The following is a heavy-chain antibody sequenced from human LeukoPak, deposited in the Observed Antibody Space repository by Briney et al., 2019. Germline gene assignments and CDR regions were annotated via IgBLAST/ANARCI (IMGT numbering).Heavy chain of an antibody. D-gene: IGHD3-10*01. V-gene: IGHV3-23*01. Sequence: GGSLRLSCAASGFTFSSYAMSWVRQAPGKGLEWVSAISGSGGSTYYADSVKGRFTISRDNSKNTLYLQMNSLRAEDTAVYYCAKGVITMVRGEKDYYFDYCGPGTLVTVSS. CDR2: ISGSGGST. J-gene: IGHJ4*02. CDR1: GFTFSSYA. CDR3: AKGVITMVRGEKDYYFDY.